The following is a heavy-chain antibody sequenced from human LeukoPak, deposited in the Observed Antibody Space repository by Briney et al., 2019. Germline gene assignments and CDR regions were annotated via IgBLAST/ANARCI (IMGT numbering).Heavy chain of an antibody. Sequence: SETLSLTCTVSGGSISSSSYYWSWIRQPPGKGLEWIGYIYYSGSTNYNPSLKSRVTISVDTSENQFSLKLSSVTAADTAVYYCARHVSFGILTNWGQGTLVTVSS. CDR1: GGSISSSSYY. CDR2: IYYSGST. D-gene: IGHD3/OR15-3a*01. CDR3: ARHVSFGILTN. J-gene: IGHJ4*02. V-gene: IGHV4-61*05.